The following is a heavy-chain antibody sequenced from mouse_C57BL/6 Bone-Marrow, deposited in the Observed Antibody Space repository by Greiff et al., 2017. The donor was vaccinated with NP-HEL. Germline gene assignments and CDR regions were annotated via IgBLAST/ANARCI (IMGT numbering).Heavy chain of an antibody. CDR1: GYTFTDYY. Sequence: EVQLQQSGPELVKPGASVKISCKASGYTFTDYYMNWVKQSHGKSLEWIGDINPNNGGTSYNQKFKGKATLTVDKSSSTAYMELRSLTSEDSAVYYCARWSVLATVVATLFDYWGQGTTLTVSS. D-gene: IGHD1-1*01. V-gene: IGHV1-26*01. CDR3: ARWSVLATVVATLFDY. CDR2: INPNNGGT. J-gene: IGHJ2*01.